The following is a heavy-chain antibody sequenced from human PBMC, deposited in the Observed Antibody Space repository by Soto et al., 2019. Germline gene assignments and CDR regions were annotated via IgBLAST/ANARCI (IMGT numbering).Heavy chain of an antibody. D-gene: IGHD4-4*01. Sequence: SETLSQTFTVSGGSFSSNYWSWFRQPPGQGLEWVGYIYFGGTTSYYPSLKSRVAISLETSKSLFSLRLSSVTAADTAVYYCARLGNYYQSLDPWGPGTLVTVSS. J-gene: IGHJ5*02. CDR2: IYFGGTT. V-gene: IGHV4-59*08. CDR1: GGSFSSNY. CDR3: ARLGNYYQSLDP.